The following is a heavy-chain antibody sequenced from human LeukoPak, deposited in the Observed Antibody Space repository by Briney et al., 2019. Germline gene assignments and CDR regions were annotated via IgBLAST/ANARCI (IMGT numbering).Heavy chain of an antibody. V-gene: IGHV3-23*05. CDR2: IDTASENT. D-gene: IGHD6-13*01. CDR3: ATNLAPGTDWWFDP. J-gene: IGHJ5*02. Sequence: GGSLRLSCAASGFSFSNYVMSWVRQAPGKGLEWVSTIDTASENTYYADTVKGRFSISRDNSEKSLYLHMSSLRVEDTAVYYCATNLAPGTDWWFDPWGQGTLVTISS. CDR1: GFSFSNYV.